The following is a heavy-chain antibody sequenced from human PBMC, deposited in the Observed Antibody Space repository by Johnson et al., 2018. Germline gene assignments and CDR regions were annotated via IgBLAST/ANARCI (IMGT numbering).Heavy chain of an antibody. J-gene: IGHJ6*03. Sequence: QVQLQQWGAGLLKPSETLSLTCGVYDGSLIGYYWSWIRQPPGKGLEWIGEINHSGITNYNPSLKSRVTISGGTHKNQFYLRLTSVTAADTALYYWARVAGSYSRGYDYMDVWGKGTTVTVSS. D-gene: IGHD1-26*01. CDR2: INHSGIT. CDR3: ARVAGSYSRGYDYMDV. CDR1: DGSLIGYY. V-gene: IGHV4-34*01.